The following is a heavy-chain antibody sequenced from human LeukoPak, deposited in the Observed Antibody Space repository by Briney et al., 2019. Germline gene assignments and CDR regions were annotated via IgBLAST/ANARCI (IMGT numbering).Heavy chain of an antibody. J-gene: IGHJ3*02. Sequence: GGSLRLSCAASGFTFSSYWMHWVRQAPGKGVEWVSRVRGDGGTTSYADSVRGRFTISRDNANNMLYLQMKSLSAEDTALYYCARYDGTTSAFDIWGQGTMVTVSS. V-gene: IGHV3-74*01. CDR2: VRGDGGTT. D-gene: IGHD1-14*01. CDR1: GFTFSSYW. CDR3: ARYDGTTSAFDI.